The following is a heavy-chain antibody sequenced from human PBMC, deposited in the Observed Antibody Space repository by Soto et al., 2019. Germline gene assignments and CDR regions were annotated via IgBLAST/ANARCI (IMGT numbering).Heavy chain of an antibody. CDR2: FSSSGAFT. Sequence: PGGSLRLSCAASGFTFSNFAMSWVRQAPGKGLDWVSSFSSSGAFTYYADSVKGRFTISRDNSKNILYLQMNNLRVEDTAIYYCAKDLRRSTVTSYDFDHWGPGTLVTVSS. J-gene: IGHJ4*02. CDR3: AKDLRRSTVTSYDFDH. CDR1: GFTFSNFA. D-gene: IGHD4-17*01. V-gene: IGHV3-23*01.